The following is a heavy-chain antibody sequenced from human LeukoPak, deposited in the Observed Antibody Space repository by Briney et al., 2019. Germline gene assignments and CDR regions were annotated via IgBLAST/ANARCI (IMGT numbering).Heavy chain of an antibody. Sequence: ASVKVSCKVSGYTLTELSMHWVRQAPGKGLEWMGGFDPEDGERISAQKFQGRVTMTEDTSTETAYMELSSLRSEDTAVYYCATVSAQQAVPAIDFDYWGQGTLVTVST. J-gene: IGHJ4*02. D-gene: IGHD6-13*01. CDR2: FDPEDGER. CDR3: ATVSAQQAVPAIDFDY. CDR1: GYTLTELS. V-gene: IGHV1-24*01.